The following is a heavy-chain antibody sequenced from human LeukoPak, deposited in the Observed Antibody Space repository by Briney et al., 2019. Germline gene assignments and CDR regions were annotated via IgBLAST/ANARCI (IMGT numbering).Heavy chain of an antibody. CDR1: GFTFSSYS. Sequence: GGSLRLSCAASGFTFSSYSMNWVRQAPGKGLEWVSSISSSSYIYYADSVKGRFTISRDNAKNSLYLQMNSLRAEDTAVYYCAGDPEGAYYFDYWGQGTLVTVSS. J-gene: IGHJ4*02. V-gene: IGHV3-21*01. CDR3: AGDPEGAYYFDY. D-gene: IGHD3-16*01. CDR2: ISSSSYI.